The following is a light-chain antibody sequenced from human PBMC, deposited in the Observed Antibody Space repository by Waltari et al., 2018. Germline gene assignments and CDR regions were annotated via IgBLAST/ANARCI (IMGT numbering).Light chain of an antibody. CDR1: SRDVGFYNY. V-gene: IGLV2-14*01. CDR3: NSYSGSSSWV. Sequence: QSALTQPTSVSGSPGQSITISCTGTSRDVGFYNYVSWYQQYPGKVPQLLIYDVSDRPSGVSRRFSGSKSGNTASLTISGLQADDKADYYCNSYSGSSSWVFGGGTKLTVL. CDR2: DVS. J-gene: IGLJ3*02.